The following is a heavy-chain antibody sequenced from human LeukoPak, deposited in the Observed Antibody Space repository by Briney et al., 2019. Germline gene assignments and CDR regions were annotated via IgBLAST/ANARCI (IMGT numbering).Heavy chain of an antibody. CDR2: INHSGST. CDR3: ARDYYGSGSYYWYYFDY. V-gene: IGHV4-34*01. J-gene: IGHJ4*02. D-gene: IGHD3-10*01. Sequence: PSETLSLTCAVYGGSFSGYYWSWIRQPPGKGLEWIGEINHSGSTNYNPSLKSRGTISVDTSKNQFSLKLSSVTAADTAVYYCARDYYGSGSYYWYYFDYWGQGTLVTVSS. CDR1: GGSFSGYY.